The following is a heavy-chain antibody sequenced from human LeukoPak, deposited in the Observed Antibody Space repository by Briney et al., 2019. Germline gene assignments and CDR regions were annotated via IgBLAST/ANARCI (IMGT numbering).Heavy chain of an antibody. CDR3: AREGSSWYIFAFDI. J-gene: IGHJ3*02. CDR2: IRYDGSNK. V-gene: IGHV3-30*02. CDR1: GFSFRSYG. Sequence: GGSLRLSCAASGFSFRSYGMHWVRQAPGKGLEWVAFIRYDGSNKYYADSVKGRFTISRDNSKNTLYLQMNSLRAEDTAVYYCAREGSSWYIFAFDIWGQGTMVTVSS. D-gene: IGHD6-13*01.